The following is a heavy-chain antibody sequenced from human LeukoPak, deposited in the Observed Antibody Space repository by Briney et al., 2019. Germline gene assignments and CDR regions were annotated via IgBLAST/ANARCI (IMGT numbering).Heavy chain of an antibody. CDR2: VYSGGTT. J-gene: IGHJ4*02. CDR1: GFTVSTNY. CDR3: ARDNPTYYDFWSGYYLDY. V-gene: IGHV3-66*01. Sequence: GGSLRLSCAASGFTVSTNYMSWVRQAPGKGLEWVSLVYSGGTTYHADSVKGRFTISRDNAKNSLYLQMNSLRAEDTAVYYCARDNPTYYDFWSGYYLDYWGQGTLVTVSS. D-gene: IGHD3-3*01.